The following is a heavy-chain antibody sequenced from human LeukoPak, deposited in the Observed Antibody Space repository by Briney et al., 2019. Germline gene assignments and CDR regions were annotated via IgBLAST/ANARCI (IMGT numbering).Heavy chain of an antibody. Sequence: GGSLRLSCAASGFTFSSYSMNWVRQAPGKGLEWVSYISSSSSTIYYADSVKGRFTISRDNAKNSLSLQMNSVRPEDTAVYYCARADRTSWFDYWGQGTLVTVSS. D-gene: IGHD2-2*01. CDR3: ARADRTSWFDY. V-gene: IGHV3-48*04. CDR1: GFTFSSYS. CDR2: ISSSSSTI. J-gene: IGHJ4*02.